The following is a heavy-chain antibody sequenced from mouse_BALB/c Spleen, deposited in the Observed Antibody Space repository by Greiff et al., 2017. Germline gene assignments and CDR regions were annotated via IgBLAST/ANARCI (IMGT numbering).Heavy chain of an antibody. J-gene: IGHJ3*01. CDR3: ARDKVRPWFAY. D-gene: IGHD2-14*01. Sequence: EVQRVESGGGLVQPGGSLKLSCAASGFTFSSYGMSWVRQTPDKRLELVATINSNGGSTYYPDSVKGRFTISRDNAKNTLYLQMSSLKSEDTAMYYCARDKVRPWFAYWGQGTLVTVSA. CDR1: GFTFSSYG. CDR2: INSNGGST. V-gene: IGHV5-6-3*01.